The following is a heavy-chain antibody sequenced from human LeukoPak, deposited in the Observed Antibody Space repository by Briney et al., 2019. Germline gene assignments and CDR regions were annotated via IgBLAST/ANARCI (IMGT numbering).Heavy chain of an antibody. J-gene: IGHJ4*02. CDR2: ISGSGGST. V-gene: IGHV3-23*01. CDR1: GFTFSSYA. Sequence: PGGSLRLSCAASGFTFSSYAMSWVRQAPGKGLQWVSTISGSGGSTNYADSVKGRFTISRDNSKNTLYLQMNSLRAEDTAVYYCAKGQLPGNYWGQGTLVTVSS. CDR3: AKGQLPGNY. D-gene: IGHD2-2*01.